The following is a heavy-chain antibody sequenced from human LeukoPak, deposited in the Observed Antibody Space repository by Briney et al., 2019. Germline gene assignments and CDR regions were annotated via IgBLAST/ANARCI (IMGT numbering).Heavy chain of an antibody. CDR1: GGSLSGYY. D-gene: IGHD4-17*01. J-gene: IGHJ4*02. CDR3: ARMGIYGDFYYFDY. CDR2: IYTSGST. V-gene: IGHV4-4*07. Sequence: SETLSLTCTVSGGSLSGYYWSWIRQPAGKGLEWIGRIYTSGSTYYNPSLKSRVTMSIDPSKNHFSLKLTSVTAADTAVYYCARMGIYGDFYYFDYWGQGTLVTVSS.